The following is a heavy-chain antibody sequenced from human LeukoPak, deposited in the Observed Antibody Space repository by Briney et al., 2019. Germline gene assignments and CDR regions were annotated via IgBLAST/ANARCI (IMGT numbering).Heavy chain of an antibody. CDR1: GYTFTDYY. CDR2: INPKDGGT. CDR3: ATHGSGSYFAFHL. J-gene: IGHJ3*01. Sequence: EASMKVSCTASGYTFTDYYIHLVRQAPGQGLEWMAWINPKDGGTRYAQNFQGRVTMTRDTPISTAYMDLSRLTSDDTAVYYCATHGSGSYFAFHLWGQGTTVTVSS. V-gene: IGHV1-2*02. D-gene: IGHD3-10*01.